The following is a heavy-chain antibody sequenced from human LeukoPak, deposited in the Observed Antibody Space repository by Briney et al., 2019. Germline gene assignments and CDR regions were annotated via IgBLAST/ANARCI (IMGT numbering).Heavy chain of an antibody. D-gene: IGHD3-22*01. CDR1: RYTFTSYF. CDR3: ARVTSLYDSSGSHFDY. Sequence: GASVKVSCKASRYTFTSYFIHWVRQAPGQGLEWMGIINPSGGSTNYAQKFQGRVTMTRDTSTSTVYMELSSLRSDDTAVYYCARVTSLYDSSGSHFDYWGQGTLVTVSS. J-gene: IGHJ4*02. V-gene: IGHV1-46*01. CDR2: INPSGGST.